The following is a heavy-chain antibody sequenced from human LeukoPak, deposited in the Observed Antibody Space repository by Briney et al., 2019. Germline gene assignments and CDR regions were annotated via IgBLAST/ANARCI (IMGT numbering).Heavy chain of an antibody. CDR2: IKQDGNEK. Sequence: GGSLRLSCAASGFTFSSYWMSWVRQAPGKGLEWVANIKQDGNEKYYVDSVKGRFTISRDNAKKSLYLQMNSLRAEDTAVYYCARVGWGTPAVVFDYWGRGTLVTVSS. J-gene: IGHJ4*02. CDR3: ARVGWGTPAVVFDY. V-gene: IGHV3-7*01. D-gene: IGHD2-2*01. CDR1: GFTFSSYW.